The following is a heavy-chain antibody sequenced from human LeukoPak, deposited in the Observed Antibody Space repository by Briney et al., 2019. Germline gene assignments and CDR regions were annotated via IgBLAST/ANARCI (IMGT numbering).Heavy chain of an antibody. J-gene: IGHJ4*02. V-gene: IGHV3-23*01. CDR1: GFTFSSYA. Sequence: AGSLRLSCAASGFTFSSYAMSWVRQAPGKGLEWVSAISGSGGSTYYADSVKGRFTISRDNSKNTLYLQMNSLRAEDTAVYYCASCYGSGSYYFDYWGQGTLVTVSS. CDR3: ASCYGSGSYYFDY. D-gene: IGHD3-10*01. CDR2: ISGSGGST.